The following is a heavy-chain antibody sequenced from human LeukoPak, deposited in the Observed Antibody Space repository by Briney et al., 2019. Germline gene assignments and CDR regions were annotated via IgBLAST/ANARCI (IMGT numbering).Heavy chain of an antibody. CDR2: INPDGDKK. Sequence: GSLRLSCAASGFSFSSYWMTWVRQAPGKGLEWVANINPDGDKKTYVDSVKGRFTISRDNARNALYLQMSSLGVDDTAVYYCASQPAVIDLDCWGQGALVTVSS. D-gene: IGHD2/OR15-2a*01. CDR3: ASQPAVIDLDC. V-gene: IGHV3-7*01. J-gene: IGHJ4*02. CDR1: GFSFSSYW.